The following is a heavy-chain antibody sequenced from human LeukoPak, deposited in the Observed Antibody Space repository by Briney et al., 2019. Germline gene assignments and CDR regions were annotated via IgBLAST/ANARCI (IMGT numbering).Heavy chain of an antibody. CDR1: GGSISTDNW. CDR2: IYHNGDV. Sequence: PSETLSLTCAVSGGSISTDNWWHWIRQSPGKGLEWIAEIYHNGDVHYNPSLKSRVTMSVDTSKNQFSLKVNSVTAADTAVYYCARGSLQQDYWGQGTLVTVSS. CDR3: ARGSLQQDY. V-gene: IGHV4-4*02. D-gene: IGHD4-11*01. J-gene: IGHJ4*02.